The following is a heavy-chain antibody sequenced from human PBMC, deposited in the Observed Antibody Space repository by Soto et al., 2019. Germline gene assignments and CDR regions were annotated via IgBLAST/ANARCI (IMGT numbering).Heavy chain of an antibody. V-gene: IGHV4-39*01. CDR3: ATSRKGYNWNYFDH. J-gene: IGHJ4*02. D-gene: IGHD1-20*01. Sequence: SETLSLTCAVSGASISGSYYYWAWLRQSPGKGPEWIGSVFYTGFTSYDPSLESRVSVSVDTSKSQFSLKLSAVTAADTAVYYCATSRKGYNWNYFDHWGQGALVTVSS. CDR2: VFYTGFT. CDR1: GASISGSYYY.